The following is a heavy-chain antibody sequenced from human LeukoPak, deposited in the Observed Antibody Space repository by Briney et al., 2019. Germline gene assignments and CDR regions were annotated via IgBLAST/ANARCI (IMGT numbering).Heavy chain of an antibody. CDR2: IKTDGSEK. CDR1: GFIFSSYW. CDR3: LRYCSGGVCPGWFDP. Sequence: GGSLRLSCAASGFIFSSYWMSWVRQAPGKGLEWVANIKTDGSEKYYVDSVKGRFTISRDNANNSLYLQMNSLRAEDTAVYYCLRYCSGGVCPGWFDPWGQGTLATVSS. J-gene: IGHJ5*02. D-gene: IGHD2-8*02. V-gene: IGHV3-7*01.